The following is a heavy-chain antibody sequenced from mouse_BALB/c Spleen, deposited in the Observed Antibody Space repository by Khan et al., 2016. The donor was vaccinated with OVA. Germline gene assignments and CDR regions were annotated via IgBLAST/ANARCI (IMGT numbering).Heavy chain of an antibody. CDR3: AGRGSSGPAWFAY. CDR2: IRYDGDS. D-gene: IGHD3-1*01. J-gene: IGHJ3*01. CDR1: GYSITSGYF. V-gene: IGHV3-6*02. Sequence: EVQLVESGPGLVKPSQSLSLTCSVTGYSITSGYFWNWIRQFPGNNLEWLGYIRYDGDSNYNPSLKNRISITRDTSKNQFFLKLNSVPPEDTATYSCAGRGSSGPAWFAYWGQGTLVTVSA.